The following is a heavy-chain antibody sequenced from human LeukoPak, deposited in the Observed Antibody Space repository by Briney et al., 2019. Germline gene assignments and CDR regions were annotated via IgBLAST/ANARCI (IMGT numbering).Heavy chain of an antibody. D-gene: IGHD2-2*01. CDR1: GFTFSSYS. V-gene: IGHV3-30-3*01. CDR2: ILYDGSNK. J-gene: IGHJ6*02. Sequence: GRSLRLSCAASGFTFSSYSMHWVRQAPGKGLEWVAVILYDGSNKYYADSVKGRFTVSRDNSKHTLYLEMNSLRAEDTAVYYCASRVSYCSSSTCSKQFYYCMDVWGQGTTVTVSS. CDR3: ASRVSYCSSSTCSKQFYYCMDV.